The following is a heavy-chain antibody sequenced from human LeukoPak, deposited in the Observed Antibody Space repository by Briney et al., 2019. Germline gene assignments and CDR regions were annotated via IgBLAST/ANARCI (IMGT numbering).Heavy chain of an antibody. V-gene: IGHV3-30*18. CDR2: ISYDGSDK. CDR3: AKNRYSSSWYWIDP. CDR1: GFTFSSYG. D-gene: IGHD6-13*01. J-gene: IGHJ5*02. Sequence: GRSLRLSCAASGFTFSSYGMHWVRQAPGKGLEWVAVISYDGSDKYYADSVKGRFTISRDNSKNTLYLQMNSLRAEDTAVYYCAKNRYSSSWYWIDPWGQGTLVTVSS.